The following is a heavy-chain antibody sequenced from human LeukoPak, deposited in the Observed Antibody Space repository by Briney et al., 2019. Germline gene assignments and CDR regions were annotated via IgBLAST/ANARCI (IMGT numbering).Heavy chain of an antibody. V-gene: IGHV3-53*01. J-gene: IGHJ4*02. Sequence: GGSLSLACAVSGFIVSVDYMNWVRXAXGKGLEWVSVMYRGASGTTYYTDSVKGRXXISRDKSRNMIYLQMSSLRAEDTAVYYCARGTYFYEDSGFYFDSWGLGTLVTVSS. CDR2: MYRGASGTT. D-gene: IGHD1-26*01. CDR3: ARGTYFYEDSGFYFDS. CDR1: GFIVSVDY.